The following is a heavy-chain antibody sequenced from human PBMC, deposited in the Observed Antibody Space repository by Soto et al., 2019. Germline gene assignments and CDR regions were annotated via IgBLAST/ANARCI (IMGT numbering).Heavy chain of an antibody. V-gene: IGHV3-21*01. J-gene: IGHJ6*02. CDR1: GFTFSRYS. CDR2: ISSSSSYI. CDR3: ASGLRTGAGYYYYGMDV. D-gene: IGHD3-3*01. Sequence: EVQLVESGGGLVKPGGSLRLSCAASGFTFSRYSMNWVRQAPGKGLEWVSSISSSSSYIYYADSVKGRFTISRDNAKNSLYLQMNSLRAEDTAVYYCASGLRTGAGYYYYGMDVWGQGTTVTVSS.